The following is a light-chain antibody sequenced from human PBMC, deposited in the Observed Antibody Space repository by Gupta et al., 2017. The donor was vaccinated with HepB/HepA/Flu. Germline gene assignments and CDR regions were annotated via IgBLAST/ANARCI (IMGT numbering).Light chain of an antibody. CDR3: QQRSNWPPVT. J-gene: IGKJ5*01. V-gene: IGKV3-11*01. Sequence: EIVFTQSPATLSLSPGERATLSCRASQSVRSYLAWYKQKPGQAPRLLIYDAANRDTGIPARFSGSGSGKDFTLTISSREQEDFAVYYCQQRSNWPPVTVGQGTRMEIK. CDR2: DAA. CDR1: QSVRSY.